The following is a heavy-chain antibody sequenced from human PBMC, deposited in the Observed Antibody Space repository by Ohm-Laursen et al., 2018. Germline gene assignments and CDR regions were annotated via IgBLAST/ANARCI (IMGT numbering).Heavy chain of an antibody. V-gene: IGHV3-30*18. D-gene: IGHD3-10*01. Sequence: SLRLSCSASGFTFSSYAMSWVRQAPGKGLEWVAVISYDGSNKYYADSVRGRFTISRDNSKNTLYLQMNSLRAEDTAVYYCAKDRLWFGEFLSYYFYGMDVWGQGTTVTVSS. CDR3: AKDRLWFGEFLSYYFYGMDV. CDR2: ISYDGSNK. J-gene: IGHJ6*02. CDR1: GFTFSSYA.